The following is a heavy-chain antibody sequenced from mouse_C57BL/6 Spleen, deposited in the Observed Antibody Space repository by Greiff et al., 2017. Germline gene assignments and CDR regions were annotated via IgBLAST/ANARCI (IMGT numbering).Heavy chain of an antibody. CDR2: IDPETGGT. Sequence: QVHVKQSGAELVRPGASVTLSCKASGYTFTDYEMHWVKQTPVHGLEWIGAIDPETGGTAYNQKFKGKAILTADKSSSTAYMELRSLTSEDSAVYYCQGYAMDYWGQGTSVTVSS. CDR1: GYTFTDYE. CDR3: QGYAMDY. V-gene: IGHV1-15*01. J-gene: IGHJ4*01.